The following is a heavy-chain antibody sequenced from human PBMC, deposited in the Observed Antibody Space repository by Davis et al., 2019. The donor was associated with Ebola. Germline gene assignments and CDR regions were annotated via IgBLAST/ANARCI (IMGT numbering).Heavy chain of an antibody. CDR2: INHSGST. Sequence: SETLSLTCAVYGGSFSGYYWSWIRQPPGKGLEWIGVINHSGSTNYNPSLKSRVTISVDTSKNQFSLKLSSVTAADTAVYYCAREVVYCSGGSCYSGWFDPWGQGTLVTVSS. J-gene: IGHJ5*02. V-gene: IGHV4-34*01. D-gene: IGHD2-15*01. CDR3: AREVVYCSGGSCYSGWFDP. CDR1: GGSFSGYY.